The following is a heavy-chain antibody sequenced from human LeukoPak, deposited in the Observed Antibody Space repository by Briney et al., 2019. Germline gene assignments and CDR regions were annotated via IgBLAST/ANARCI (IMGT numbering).Heavy chain of an antibody. D-gene: IGHD2-15*01. CDR1: GFTVSSTY. CDR3: ASRHCSGGGCYFAGADPFDY. J-gene: IGHJ4*02. CDR2: IYSGGNI. V-gene: IGHV3-53*01. Sequence: TGGSLRLSCAASGFTVSSTYMSWVRQAPGKGLEWASVIYSGGNIYYIDSVKGRFTIPRDTSKNTLYLQMNSLRVEDTAVYFCASRHCSGGGCYFAGADPFDYWGQGTLVTVSS.